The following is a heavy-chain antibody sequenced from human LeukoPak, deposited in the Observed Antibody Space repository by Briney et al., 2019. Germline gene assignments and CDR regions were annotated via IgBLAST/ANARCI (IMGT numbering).Heavy chain of an antibody. Sequence: GGSLRLSCAASGFTFDDYGMSWIRQAPGKGLEWVSGINWNGGSTGYADSVKDRFTISRDNAKNSLYLQMNSLRAEDTALYYSAVTTVTTFFVPSDYWGQGTLVTVSS. CDR3: AVTTVTTFFVPSDY. D-gene: IGHD4-17*01. J-gene: IGHJ4*02. V-gene: IGHV3-20*04. CDR1: GFTFDDYG. CDR2: INWNGGST.